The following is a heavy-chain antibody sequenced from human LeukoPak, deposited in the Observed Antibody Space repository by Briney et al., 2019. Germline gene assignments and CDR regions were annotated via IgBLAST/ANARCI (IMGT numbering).Heavy chain of an antibody. V-gene: IGHV3-30-3*01. CDR1: GLTFSSYA. CDR3: ARNDGYNALDY. Sequence: PGRSLRLSCAASGLTFSSYAMHWVRQAPGKGLEGVAVISYDGSNKYYADSVKGRFTISRDNSKNTLYLQMNSLRAEDTAVYYCARNDGYNALDYWGQGTLVTVSS. CDR2: ISYDGSNK. J-gene: IGHJ4*02. D-gene: IGHD5-24*01.